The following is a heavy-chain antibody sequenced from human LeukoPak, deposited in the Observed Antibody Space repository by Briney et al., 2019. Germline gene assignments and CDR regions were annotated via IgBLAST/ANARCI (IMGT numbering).Heavy chain of an antibody. CDR3: AKTDCTSSSCFTIDS. CDR2: ISDSGGDT. V-gene: IGHV3-23*01. Sequence: GRSLRLSCAASGFTFDDYAMHWVRQAPGKGLEWVSVISDSGGDTSYADSGKGRFTISRDNSKNTVYLHMSSLRAEDTAVYYCAKTDCTSSSCFTIDSWGQGTLVTVSS. J-gene: IGHJ4*02. D-gene: IGHD2-2*02. CDR1: GFTFDDYA.